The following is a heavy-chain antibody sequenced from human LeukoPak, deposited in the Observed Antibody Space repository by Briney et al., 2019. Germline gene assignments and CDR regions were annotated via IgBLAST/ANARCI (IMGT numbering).Heavy chain of an antibody. J-gene: IGHJ6*02. CDR1: GFIFSSYG. D-gene: IGHD6-13*01. CDR2: ISYDSSNK. V-gene: IGHV3-30*18. CDR3: AKDHNSSSSGEYGMDV. Sequence: HPGGSLRLSCAASGFIFSSYGMHWVRQAPGKVLEWVAVISYDSSNKYYADSVKGRFTITRDNSKNTLYLQMNSLRAEDKAVYYCAKDHNSSSSGEYGMDVWGQGTTVTVSS.